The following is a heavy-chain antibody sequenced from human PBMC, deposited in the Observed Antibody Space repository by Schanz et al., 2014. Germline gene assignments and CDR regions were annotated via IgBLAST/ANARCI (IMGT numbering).Heavy chain of an antibody. CDR1: GFTFSSYS. Sequence: EVQLVESGGGLVQPGGSLRLSCAASGFTFSSYSMNWVRQAPGKGLEWVSAMNESHSTIYYADSVKGRFTISRDNSKNTLYLQMNSLRAEDTAVYYCAKGRFGELSAFDIWGQGTMVTVSP. D-gene: IGHD3-10*01. CDR2: MNESHSTI. CDR3: AKGRFGELSAFDI. J-gene: IGHJ3*02. V-gene: IGHV3-23*04.